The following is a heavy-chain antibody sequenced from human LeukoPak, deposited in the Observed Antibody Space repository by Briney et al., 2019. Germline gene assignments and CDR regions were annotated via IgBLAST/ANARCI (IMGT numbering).Heavy chain of an antibody. CDR2: IYSGGST. Sequence: PGGSLRLSCAASGFTVSSNYMSWVRQAPGKGLEWVSVIYSGGSTYYADPVKGRFTISRDNSKNTLYLQMNSLRAEDTAVYYCARDSPKRYSGSYFDYWGQGTLVTVSS. V-gene: IGHV3-53*01. J-gene: IGHJ4*02. D-gene: IGHD1-26*01. CDR1: GFTVSSNY. CDR3: ARDSPKRYSGSYFDY.